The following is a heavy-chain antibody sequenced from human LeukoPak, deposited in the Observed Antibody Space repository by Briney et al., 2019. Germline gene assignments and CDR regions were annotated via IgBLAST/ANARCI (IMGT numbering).Heavy chain of an antibody. CDR2: ISSSGSTI. Sequence: GGSLRLSCAGSGFTFSSYEMNWVRQAPGKGLEWVSYISSSGSTIYYADSVKGRFTISRDNAKNSLYLQMNSLRAEDTAVYYCAVCHWHSSGCRNDYWGQGTLVTVSS. D-gene: IGHD6-19*01. V-gene: IGHV3-48*03. CDR3: AVCHWHSSGCRNDY. J-gene: IGHJ4*02. CDR1: GFTFSSYE.